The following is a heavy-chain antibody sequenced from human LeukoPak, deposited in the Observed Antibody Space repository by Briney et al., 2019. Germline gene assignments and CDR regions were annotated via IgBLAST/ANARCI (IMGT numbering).Heavy chain of an antibody. Sequence: SETLSLTCTVSGGSITSYSWSWLRQPPGKGLEWIGYIYSSGTTNYNPSLKCRVTISVDTSKNHFSLKLSSVTAADTAVYYCARTLVAATDYFDYWGQGALVTVSS. J-gene: IGHJ4*02. CDR1: GGSITSYS. CDR2: IYSSGTT. CDR3: ARTLVAATDYFDY. V-gene: IGHV4-59*01. D-gene: IGHD6-19*01.